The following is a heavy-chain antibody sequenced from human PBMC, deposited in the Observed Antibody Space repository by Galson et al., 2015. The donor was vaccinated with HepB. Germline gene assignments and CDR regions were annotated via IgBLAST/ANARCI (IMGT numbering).Heavy chain of an antibody. J-gene: IGHJ1*01. CDR1: GFTFSSYA. Sequence: SLRLSCAASGFTFSSYAMHWVRQAPGKGLEWVAVISYDGSNKYYADSVKGRFTISRDNSKNTLYLQMNSLRAEDTAVYYCARDPVQYSSGWGIIYFQHWGQGTLVTVSS. CDR3: ARDPVQYSSGWGIIYFQH. V-gene: IGHV3-30*04. D-gene: IGHD6-19*01. CDR2: ISYDGSNK.